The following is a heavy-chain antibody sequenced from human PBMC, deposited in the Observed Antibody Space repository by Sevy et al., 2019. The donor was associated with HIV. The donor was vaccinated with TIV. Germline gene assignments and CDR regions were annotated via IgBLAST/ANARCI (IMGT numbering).Heavy chain of an antibody. D-gene: IGHD2-2*02. CDR2: ISSSSSTI. CDR3: ARDVYCSSTSCYTVLYYYYYGMDV. CDR1: GFSFSSYG. V-gene: IGHV3-48*01. J-gene: IGHJ6*02. Sequence: GGSLRLSCVASGFSFSSYGMHWVRQAPGKGLEWVSYISSSSSTIYYADSVKDRFTISRDNAKNSLYLQMNSLRAEDTAVYYCARDVYCSSTSCYTVLYYYYYGMDVWGQGTTVTVSS.